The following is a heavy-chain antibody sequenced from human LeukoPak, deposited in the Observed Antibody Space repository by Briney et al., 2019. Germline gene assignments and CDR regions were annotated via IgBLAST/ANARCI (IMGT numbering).Heavy chain of an antibody. CDR2: IIPVFGTA. J-gene: IGHJ6*03. CDR1: GGSFSSYA. D-gene: IGHD5-18*01. V-gene: IGHV1-69*06. Sequence: ASVKVSCKASGGSFSSYAISWVRQASGQGLEWMGRIIPVFGTATYAQKLQERVTITADIVSNTAYLEGTSLTSDDTAVYFCAKQGAARQDYYMDVWGNGTTVTVSS. CDR3: AKQGAARQDYYMDV.